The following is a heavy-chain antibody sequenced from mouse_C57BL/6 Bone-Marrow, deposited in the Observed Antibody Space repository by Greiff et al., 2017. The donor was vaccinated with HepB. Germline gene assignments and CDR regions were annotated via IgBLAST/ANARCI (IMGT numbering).Heavy chain of an antibody. V-gene: IGHV1-52*01. CDR3: ARSTTVAFDY. Sequence: QVQLQQPGAELVMPGASVKLSCKASGYTFTSYWMHWVKQRPIQGLEWIGNIDPSDSETHYNQKFKDKATLTVDKSSTTAYMQLSSLTSEDSAVYYCARSTTVAFDYWGQGTTLTVSS. D-gene: IGHD1-1*01. J-gene: IGHJ2*01. CDR2: IDPSDSET. CDR1: GYTFTSYW.